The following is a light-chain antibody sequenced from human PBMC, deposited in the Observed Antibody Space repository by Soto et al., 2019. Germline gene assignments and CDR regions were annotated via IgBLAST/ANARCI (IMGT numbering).Light chain of an antibody. CDR1: QSISSS. J-gene: IGKJ5*01. CDR3: QQYYDWPIT. CDR2: DAS. V-gene: IGKV3-15*01. Sequence: EIVMSQSPSTLSVSPGERAPLSCRDSQSISSSLAWYQQKPGQAPRLLIYDASTRATGIPARFSGSGSGTEFTLTISSLQSEDFAVYYCQQYYDWPITFGQGTRLEIK.